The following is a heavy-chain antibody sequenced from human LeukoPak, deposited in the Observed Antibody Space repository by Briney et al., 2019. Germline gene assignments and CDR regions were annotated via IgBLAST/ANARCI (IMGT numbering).Heavy chain of an antibody. CDR1: GFSFGDFA. Sequence: GGSLRLSCAASGFSFGDFAMQWVRHAPGKGLEWVALINWNASFTHYADSVKGRFTISRDNSKNSLSLQMNSLRPEDTALYYCAKERRGYYMDVWGKGTTVIVSS. D-gene: IGHD3-10*01. CDR3: AKERRGYYMDV. J-gene: IGHJ6*03. CDR2: INWNASFT. V-gene: IGHV3-43D*04.